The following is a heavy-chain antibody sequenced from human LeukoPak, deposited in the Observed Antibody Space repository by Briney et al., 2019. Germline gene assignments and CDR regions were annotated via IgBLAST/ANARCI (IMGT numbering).Heavy chain of an antibody. V-gene: IGHV3-11*06. J-gene: IGHJ5*02. CDR2: ISGSSTNT. CDR3: AREGATPNNWFDP. D-gene: IGHD5-12*01. CDR1: GFTFSDFY. Sequence: PGGSLRLSCAASGFTFSDFYMSWIRQTPGRGLESVSYISGSSTNTNYADSVKGRFTISRDNTKNSLYLQMNSLRAEDTAVYYCAREGATPNNWFDPWGQGTLVTVSS.